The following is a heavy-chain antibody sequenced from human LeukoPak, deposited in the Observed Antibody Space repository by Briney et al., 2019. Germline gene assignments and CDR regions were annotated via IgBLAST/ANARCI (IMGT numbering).Heavy chain of an antibody. Sequence: GGSLRLSCAGSGFALKSYSLTWVRQAPGKGLEWVSSISSTSAYIHYADSVKGRFTISRDNVDNVVYLEMNSLGAEDTATYYCAREAVSGPTGWFDSWGQGTLVTVSS. CDR2: ISSTSAYI. CDR1: GFALKSYS. CDR3: AREAVSGPTGWFDS. V-gene: IGHV3-21*01. D-gene: IGHD5/OR15-5a*01. J-gene: IGHJ5*01.